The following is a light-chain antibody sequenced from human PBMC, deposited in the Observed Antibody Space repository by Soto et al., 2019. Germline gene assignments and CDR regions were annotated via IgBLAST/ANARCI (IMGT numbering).Light chain of an antibody. Sequence: PLYPGALFLFGGETGNTGSWASQTVTGSYLAWYQQKPGQTPNLLIYAASTRATGIPDRFSASGSGTDFTLTITRLEPEDFAVYYCQQYSDSPRTSGQGTDV. J-gene: IGKJ1*01. CDR2: AAS. V-gene: IGKV3-20*01. CDR1: QTVTGSY. CDR3: QQYSDSPRT.